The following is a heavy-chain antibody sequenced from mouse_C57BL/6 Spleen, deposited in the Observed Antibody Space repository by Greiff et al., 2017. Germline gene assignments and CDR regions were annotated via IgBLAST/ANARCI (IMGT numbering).Heavy chain of an antibody. J-gene: IGHJ1*03. CDR3: VRSKILLLRYWYFDV. V-gene: IGHV1-81*01. D-gene: IGHD1-1*01. CDR2: IYPRSGNT. CDR1: GYTFTSYG. Sequence: VQLQQSGAELARPGASVKLSCKASGYTFTSYGISWVKQRTGQGLEWIGEIYPRSGNTYYNEKFKGKATLTADKSSSTAYMELRSLTSEDSAVYFCVRSKILLLRYWYFDVWGTGTTVTVSS.